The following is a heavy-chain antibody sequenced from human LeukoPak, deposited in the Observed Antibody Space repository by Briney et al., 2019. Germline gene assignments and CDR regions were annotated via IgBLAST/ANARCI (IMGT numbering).Heavy chain of an antibody. V-gene: IGHV4-39*01. J-gene: IGHJ3*02. CDR3: ARHGRTSVRAFEI. CDR1: GGSISSSNYY. CDR2: IYYTGST. Sequence: SETLSLTCTVSGGSISSSNYYWVWIRQPPGKGLEWIGTIYYTGSTYYNPSLKSRVTISVDTSKNQFSLKLSSVTAADTAVYYCARHGRTSVRAFEIWGQVTMLSVSS. D-gene: IGHD1-1*01.